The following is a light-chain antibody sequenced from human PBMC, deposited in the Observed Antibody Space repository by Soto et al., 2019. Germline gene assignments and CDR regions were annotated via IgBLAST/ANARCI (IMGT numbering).Light chain of an antibody. J-gene: IGKJ5*01. Sequence: EIVLTQSPGTLSLSPGERATLTCRASQTVSSGRLAWVQQKPGQAPRLLIYGASSKGRGIPDRFSGSGSETEFTLTISSLQSEDFAVYCCQQYKNWPLFGQGTRLEIK. CDR2: GAS. CDR3: QQYKNWPL. CDR1: QTVSSGR. V-gene: IGKV3-20*01.